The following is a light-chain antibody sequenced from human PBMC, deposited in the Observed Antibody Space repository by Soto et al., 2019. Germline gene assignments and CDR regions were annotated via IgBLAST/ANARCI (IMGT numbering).Light chain of an antibody. J-gene: IGLJ2*01. V-gene: IGLV2-8*01. Sequence: QSALTQPPSASGSAGQSVTISCTGTGSDIGAYNYVSWYQQYPGKAPKVMIYDVIKRPSGVPDRFSGSKSGNTASLTVSGLRADDEAVYYCSSFVGGDSFDVIFGGGTKVTVL. CDR2: DVI. CDR3: SSFVGGDSFDVI. CDR1: GSDIGAYNY.